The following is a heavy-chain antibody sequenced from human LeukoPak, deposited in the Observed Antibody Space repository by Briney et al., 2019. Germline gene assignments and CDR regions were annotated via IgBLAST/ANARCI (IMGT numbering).Heavy chain of an antibody. CDR2: IYYSGST. D-gene: IGHD3-22*01. J-gene: IGHJ4*02. V-gene: IGHV4-59*01. Sequence: SETLSLTCTVSGGSISSYYWSWIRQPPGKGLEWIGYIYYSGSTNYNPSLKSRVTISVDTSKNQFSLKLSSVTAAGTAVYYCARVLSDSSGYYPFDYWGQGTLVTVSS. CDR3: ARVLSDSSGYYPFDY. CDR1: GGSISSYY.